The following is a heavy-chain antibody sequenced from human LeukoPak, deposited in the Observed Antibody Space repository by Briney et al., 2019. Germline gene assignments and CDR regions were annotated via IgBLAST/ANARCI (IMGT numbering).Heavy chain of an antibody. D-gene: IGHD5-24*01. CDR3: ARRDQWLQFQFDY. CDR1: GGSFSGYY. V-gene: IGHV4-34*01. Sequence: PSETLSLTCAVYGGSFSGYYWSWIRQPPGKGLEWIGEINHSGSTNYNPSLKSRVTISVDTSKNQFSLNLSSVTAADTAVYYCARRDQWLQFQFDYWGQGTLVTVSS. CDR2: INHSGST. J-gene: IGHJ4*02.